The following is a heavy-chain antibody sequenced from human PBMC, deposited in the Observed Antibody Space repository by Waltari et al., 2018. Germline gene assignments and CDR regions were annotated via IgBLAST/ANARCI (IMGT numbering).Heavy chain of an antibody. V-gene: IGHV1-69*08. CDR1: GGTLSGYV. CDR3: ARAYCSGGVCYDGCDI. D-gene: IGHD2-8*02. J-gene: IGHJ3*02. Sequence: QVQLVQSGAEVKKPGSSVKVSCKASGGTLSGYVISWVRQAPGQGLEWMGRTIPTSGTSNYAQKFQGRVTITADKSTSTAYMELSSLKSEDTAMYYCARAYCSGGVCYDGCDIWGQGTMVTVSS. CDR2: TIPTSGTS.